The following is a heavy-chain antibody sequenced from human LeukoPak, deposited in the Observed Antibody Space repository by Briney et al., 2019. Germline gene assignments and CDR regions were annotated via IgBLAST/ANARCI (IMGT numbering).Heavy chain of an antibody. CDR1: GFTFSSYS. V-gene: IGHV3-21*01. CDR2: ISSSSSYI. D-gene: IGHD1-26*01. J-gene: IGHJ4*02. CDR3: ASSSGPGSYREHYFDY. Sequence: GGSLRLSCAASGFTFSSYSMNWVRQAPGKGLEWVSSISSSSSYIYYADSVKGRFTISRDNAKNSLYLQMNSLRAEDTAVYYCASSSGPGSYREHYFDYWGQGTLVTVSS.